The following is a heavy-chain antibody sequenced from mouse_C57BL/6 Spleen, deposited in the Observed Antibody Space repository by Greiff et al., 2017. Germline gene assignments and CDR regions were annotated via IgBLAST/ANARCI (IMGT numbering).Heavy chain of an antibody. CDR3: ARGHYYGSSLAGFAY. D-gene: IGHD1-1*01. J-gene: IGHJ3*01. V-gene: IGHV1-80*01. CDR1: GYAFSSYW. CDR2: IYPGDGDT. Sequence: QVQLQQSGAELVKPGASVKISCKASGYAFSSYWMNWVKQRPGKGLEWIGQIYPGDGDTSYNGKFKGKATLTADKSSSTAYMQLSSLTSEDSAVYFCARGHYYGSSLAGFAYWGQGTLVTVSA.